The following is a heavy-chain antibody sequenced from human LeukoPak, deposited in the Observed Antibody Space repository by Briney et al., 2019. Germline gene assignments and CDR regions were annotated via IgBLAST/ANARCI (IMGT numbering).Heavy chain of an antibody. D-gene: IGHD3-9*01. Sequence: SGGSLRLSCAASGFSFSTYSMSWVRQAPGKGLEWIGEINHSGSTNYNPSLKSRVTISVDTSKNQFSLKLSSVTAADTAVYYCARGGLDVLRYFRDSQAFDYWGQGTLVTVSS. CDR3: ARGGLDVLRYFRDSQAFDY. CDR1: GFSFSTYS. CDR2: INHSGST. J-gene: IGHJ4*02. V-gene: IGHV4-34*01.